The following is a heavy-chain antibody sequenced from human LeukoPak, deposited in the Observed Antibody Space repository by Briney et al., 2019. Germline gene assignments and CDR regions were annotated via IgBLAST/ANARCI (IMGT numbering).Heavy chain of an antibody. D-gene: IGHD1-26*01. J-gene: IGHJ4*02. CDR3: ARAIVDYFDY. Sequence: PGGSLRLSCAASRFTFSSYAMSWVRQAPGKGLEWVSAISGSGGSTYYADSVKGRFTIPRDNAKNSLYLQMNSLRAEDTALYYCARAIVDYFDYWGQGTLVTVSS. CDR1: RFTFSSYA. V-gene: IGHV3-23*01. CDR2: ISGSGGST.